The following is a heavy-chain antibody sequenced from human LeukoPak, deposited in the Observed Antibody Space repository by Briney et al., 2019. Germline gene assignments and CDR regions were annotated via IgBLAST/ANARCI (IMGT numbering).Heavy chain of an antibody. Sequence: PSETLSLTCTVSGGSISSYYWSWIRQPPGKGLEWIGYIYYSGSTNYNPPLKSRVTISVDTSKNQFSLKLSSVTAADTAVYYCARLWYYDSSGLGYYYYYGMDVWGQGTTVTVSS. J-gene: IGHJ6*02. CDR2: IYYSGST. V-gene: IGHV4-59*08. D-gene: IGHD3-22*01. CDR1: GGSISSYY. CDR3: ARLWYYDSSGLGYYYYYGMDV.